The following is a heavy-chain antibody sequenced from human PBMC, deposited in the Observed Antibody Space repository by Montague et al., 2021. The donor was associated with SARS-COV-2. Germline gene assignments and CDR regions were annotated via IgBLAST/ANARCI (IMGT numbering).Heavy chain of an antibody. Sequence: SETLSLTCSVSGGSVSSGSYYWGWIRQPPRKGLECIGYIYYSGSAYYNPYNPSLMSRATISIDTSKNQFSLNLNSVTAADTAVYYCAKGDMVRGIPYIDNWGQGNLVTVSS. J-gene: IGHJ4*02. CDR3: AKGDMVRGIPYIDN. D-gene: IGHD3-10*01. CDR1: GGSVSSGSYY. CDR2: IYYSGSA. V-gene: IGHV4-61*01.